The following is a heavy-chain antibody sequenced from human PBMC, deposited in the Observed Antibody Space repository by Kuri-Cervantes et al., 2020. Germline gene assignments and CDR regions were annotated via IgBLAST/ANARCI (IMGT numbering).Heavy chain of an antibody. Sequence: GGSLRLSCVASGFIFDDYAMHWVRQAPGKGLEWVSGISWNSGNIGYADSVKGRFTISRDNVKNSLYLQMNSLRPGDTALYYCAKDMWSGSVLGHAFDIWGQGTMVTVSS. J-gene: IGHJ3*02. CDR2: ISWNSGNI. D-gene: IGHD3-3*01. CDR3: AKDMWSGSVLGHAFDI. CDR1: GFIFDDYA. V-gene: IGHV3-9*01.